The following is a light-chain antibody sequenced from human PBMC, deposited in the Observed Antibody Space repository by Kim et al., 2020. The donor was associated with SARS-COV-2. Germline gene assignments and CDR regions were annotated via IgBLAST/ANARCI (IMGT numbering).Light chain of an antibody. CDR2: AAS. J-gene: IGKJ1*01. Sequence: ASVGDRVTITCRASHDINNYLAWYQQKPGEVPKLLIYAASALQSGVPSHFSGSGSGTDFTLAISSLQPEDFGTYYCQKYGSFPPTFGQGTKVDIK. CDR1: HDINNY. CDR3: QKYGSFPPT. V-gene: IGKV1-27*01.